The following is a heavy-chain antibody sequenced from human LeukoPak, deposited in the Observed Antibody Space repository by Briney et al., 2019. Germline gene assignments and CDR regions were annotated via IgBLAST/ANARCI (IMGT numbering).Heavy chain of an antibody. CDR1: GGSISSYY. Sequence: SETLSLTCTVSGGSISSYYWSWIRQPPGKGLEWIGYIYYSGSTNYNPSLKSRVTISVDTSKNQFSLKLSSVTAADTAVYYCARGAYSNYLSLYYFDYWGQGTLVTVSS. CDR2: IYYSGST. CDR3: ARGAYSNYLSLYYFDY. D-gene: IGHD4-11*01. V-gene: IGHV4-59*01. J-gene: IGHJ4*02.